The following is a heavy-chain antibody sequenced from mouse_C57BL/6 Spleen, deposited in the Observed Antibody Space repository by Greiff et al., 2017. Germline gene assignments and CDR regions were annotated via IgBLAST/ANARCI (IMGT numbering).Heavy chain of an antibody. CDR3: ARLPTGTDYAMDY. CDR1: GYTFTSYW. J-gene: IGHJ4*01. Sequence: VQLQQSGAELVRPGSSVKLSCKASGYTFTSYWMDWVKQRPGQGLEWIGNIYPSDSETHYNQKFKDKATLTVDKSSSTAYMQLSSLTSEDSAVYYCARLPTGTDYAMDYWGQGTSVTVSS. D-gene: IGHD4-1*01. CDR2: IYPSDSET. V-gene: IGHV1-61*01.